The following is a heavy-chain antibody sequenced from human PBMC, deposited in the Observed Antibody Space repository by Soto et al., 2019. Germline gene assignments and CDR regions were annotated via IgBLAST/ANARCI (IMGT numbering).Heavy chain of an antibody. D-gene: IGHD4-17*01. CDR2: IYTSGRT. V-gene: IGHV4-4*07. Sequence: SETLSLTCTVSGGSISSYYWSWIRQPAGKGLDWIGRIYTSGRTNYNPSLKSRVTMSVDTSKKQVSLKLSSVTAADTAVYYCARVIDYGDSFNWFDPWGQGSLVTVSS. CDR3: ARVIDYGDSFNWFDP. J-gene: IGHJ5*02. CDR1: GGSISSYY.